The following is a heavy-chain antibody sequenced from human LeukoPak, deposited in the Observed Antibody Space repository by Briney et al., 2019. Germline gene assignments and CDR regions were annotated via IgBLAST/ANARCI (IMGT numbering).Heavy chain of an antibody. Sequence: GGSLRLSCAASGFTFSSYEMNWVRQAPGKGLVWVSRINSDGSSTSYADSVKGRFTISRDNAKNTLYLQMNSLRAEDTAVYYCARGYGGNSEVAFDIWGQGTMVTVSS. CDR2: INSDGSST. CDR1: GFTFSSYE. V-gene: IGHV3-74*01. D-gene: IGHD4-23*01. CDR3: ARGYGGNSEVAFDI. J-gene: IGHJ3*02.